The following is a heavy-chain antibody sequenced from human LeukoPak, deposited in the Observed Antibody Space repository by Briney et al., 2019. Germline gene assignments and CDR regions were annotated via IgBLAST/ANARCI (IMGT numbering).Heavy chain of an antibody. J-gene: IGHJ4*02. D-gene: IGHD6-19*01. V-gene: IGHV3-7*01. CDR3: ARVIAVDRFDY. CDR2: IKQDGSEK. Sequence: PGGSLRLSCAASGLTFDSFSINWVRQAPGKGLEWVANIKQDGSEKYYVDSVKGRFTISRDNAKNSLYLQMNSLRAEDTAVYYCARVIAVDRFDYWGQGTLVTVSS. CDR1: GLTFDSFS.